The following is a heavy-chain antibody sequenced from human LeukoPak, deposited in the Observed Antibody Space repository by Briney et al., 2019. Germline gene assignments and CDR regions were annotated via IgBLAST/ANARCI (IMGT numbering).Heavy chain of an antibody. V-gene: IGHV3-23*01. D-gene: IGHD2-2*01. CDR2: ISGSGGST. CDR3: AKGSCSSTSCYYYYMDV. CDR1: GFTSSSYA. J-gene: IGHJ6*03. Sequence: PGGSLRLSCAASGFTSSSYAMSWVRQAPGKGLEWVSAISGSGGSTYYADSVKGRFTIPRDNSKNTLYLQMNSLRAEDTAVYYCAKGSCSSTSCYYYYMDVWGKGTTVTVSS.